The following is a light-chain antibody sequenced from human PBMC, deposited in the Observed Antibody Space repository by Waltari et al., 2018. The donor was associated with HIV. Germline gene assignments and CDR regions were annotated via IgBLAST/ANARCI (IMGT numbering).Light chain of an antibody. CDR3: SSFANRDGFYVL. CDR2: EVP. CDR1: NSDIGTYDY. J-gene: IGLJ2*01. V-gene: IGLV2-8*01. Sequence: QSALTQPPSASGSPGQSVTLSCTGTNSDIGTYDYVSWYQQHPGKAPKFVISEVPKRRSGFSLRFSGSKSGNTAFLTVSGLQAEDEADYYCSSFANRDGFYVLFGGGTRLTVL.